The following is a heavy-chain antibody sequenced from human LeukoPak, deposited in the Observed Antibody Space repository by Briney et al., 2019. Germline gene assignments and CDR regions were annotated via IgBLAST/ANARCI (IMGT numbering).Heavy chain of an antibody. D-gene: IGHD3-10*01. Sequence: GSLRLSCAASGFTVSSNYMSWVRQPPGKGLEWIGYIYYSGSTNYNPSLKSRVTISVDTSKNQFSLKLSSVTAADTAVYYCARITMVRGVDYWGQGTLVTVSS. CDR3: ARITMVRGVDY. CDR1: GFTVSSNY. J-gene: IGHJ4*02. CDR2: IYYSGST. V-gene: IGHV4-59*02.